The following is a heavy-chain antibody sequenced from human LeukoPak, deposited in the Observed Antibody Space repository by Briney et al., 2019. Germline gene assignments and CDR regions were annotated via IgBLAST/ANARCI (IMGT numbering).Heavy chain of an antibody. D-gene: IGHD6-19*01. CDR3: VRDSNGGSVWSFDQNYYIDV. J-gene: IGHJ6*03. V-gene: IGHV1-46*01. CDR1: GYTFSNNY. Sequence: ASVKVSCKASGYTFSNNYVHWVRQAPGQGLEWMGVINPSEDGTSVAQKFRGRVTMTRDMSTSTVYMELSSLRSEDIAFYCCVRDSNGGSVWSFDQNYYIDVWGKGTAVTVSS. CDR2: INPSEDGT.